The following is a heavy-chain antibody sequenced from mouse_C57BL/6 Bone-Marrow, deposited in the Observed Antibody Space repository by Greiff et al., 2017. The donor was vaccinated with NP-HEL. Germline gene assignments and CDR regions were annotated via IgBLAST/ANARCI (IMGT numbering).Heavy chain of an antibody. V-gene: IGHV1-50*01. CDR3: AREGGLAWFAY. CDR2: IDHSDSYT. Sequence: QVQLQQPGAELVKPGASVKLSCKASGYTFTSYWMQWVKQRPGQGLEWIGEIDHSDSYTNYNHKFKGKATLPVDTSSSSAYMQLSSLTSEDSAVYYCAREGGLAWFAYWGQGTMVTVSA. J-gene: IGHJ3*01. CDR1: GYTFTSYW.